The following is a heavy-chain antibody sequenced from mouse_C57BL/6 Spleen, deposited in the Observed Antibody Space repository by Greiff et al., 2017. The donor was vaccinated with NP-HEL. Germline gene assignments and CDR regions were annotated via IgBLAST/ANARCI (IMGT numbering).Heavy chain of an antibody. CDR3: ARPYDYDDGGFDY. D-gene: IGHD2-4*01. CDR1: GFTFSDYG. J-gene: IGHJ2*01. CDR2: ISSGSSTI. V-gene: IGHV5-17*01. Sequence: EVKLMESGGGLVKPGGSLKLSCAASGFTFSDYGMHWVRQAPEKGLEWVAYISSGSSTIYYADTVKGRFTISRDNAKNTLFLQMTSLRSEDTAMYYCARPYDYDDGGFDYWGQGTTLTVSS.